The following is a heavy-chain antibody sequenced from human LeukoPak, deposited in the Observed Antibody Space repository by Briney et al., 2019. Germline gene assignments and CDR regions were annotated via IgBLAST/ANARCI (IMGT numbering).Heavy chain of an antibody. V-gene: IGHV4-59*01. CDR2: IYYSGTT. J-gene: IGHJ4*02. Sequence: SETLSLTCTVSGGSLSSYFWRWIRQPPGKGLEWIGYIYYSGTTNYNPSLKSRVTISGDTSKRQFSLKLSSVTAADTAVYYCASLLTGYYSIDYWGQGTLVTVSS. CDR1: GGSLSSYF. D-gene: IGHD3-9*01. CDR3: ASLLTGYYSIDY.